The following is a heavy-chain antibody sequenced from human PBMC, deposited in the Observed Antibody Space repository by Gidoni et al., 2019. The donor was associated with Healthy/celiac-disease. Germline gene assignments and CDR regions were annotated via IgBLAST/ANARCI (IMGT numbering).Heavy chain of an antibody. CDR1: GFTFSSYA. J-gene: IGHJ4*02. CDR3: ARSQRPVVDY. V-gene: IGHV3-23*01. Sequence: EVQLLESGGGLVQPGGSLRLSCSASGFTFSSYAMSWVRQAPGKGLEWVSAISGSGGRTYYADSVKGRFTISRDNSKNTLYLQMNSLRAEDTAVYYCARSQRPVVDYWGQGTLVTVSS. CDR2: ISGSGGRT.